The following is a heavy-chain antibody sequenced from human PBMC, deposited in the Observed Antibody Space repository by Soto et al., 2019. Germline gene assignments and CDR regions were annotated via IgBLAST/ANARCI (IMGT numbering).Heavy chain of an antibody. D-gene: IGHD1-26*01. J-gene: IGHJ4*02. CDR1: GFTFSSYG. V-gene: IGHV3-30*18. CDR3: AKEQASGYYFDY. CDR2: ISYDGSNK. Sequence: PGGSLRLSCAASGFTFSSYGMHWVRQAPGKGLEWVAVISYDGSNKYYADSVKGRFTISRDNSKNTLYLQMNSLRAEDTAVYYCAKEQASGYYFDYWGQGTLVTVSS.